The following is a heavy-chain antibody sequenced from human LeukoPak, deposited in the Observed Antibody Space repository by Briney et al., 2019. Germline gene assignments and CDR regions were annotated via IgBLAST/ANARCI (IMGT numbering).Heavy chain of an antibody. CDR3: ARALGYCSGGSCYKGGYYYYGMDV. D-gene: IGHD2-15*01. Sequence: SETLSLTCTVSGGSISSGGYYWSWIRQHPGKGLEWIGYIYYSGSTYYNPSLKSRATISVDTSKNQFSLKLSSVTAADTAVYYCARALGYCSGGSCYKGGYYYYGMDVWGKGTTVTVSS. CDR1: GGSISSGGYY. J-gene: IGHJ6*04. V-gene: IGHV4-31*03. CDR2: IYYSGST.